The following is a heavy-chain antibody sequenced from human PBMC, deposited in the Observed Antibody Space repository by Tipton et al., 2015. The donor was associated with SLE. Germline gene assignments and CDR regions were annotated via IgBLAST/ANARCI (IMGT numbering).Heavy chain of an antibody. J-gene: IGHJ3*02. Sequence: TLSLTCTVSGGSISISTYFWGWIRQPPGKGLEWIGSVYYSGSTNYNPSLKSRVTTSVDTSKNQFSLNLSSVTAADTAVYYCARDAASFCGGGNCPQAFDIWGQGTMVTVSS. CDR3: ARDAASFCGGGNCPQAFDI. V-gene: IGHV4-39*07. D-gene: IGHD2-21*01. CDR1: GGSISISTYF. CDR2: VYYSGST.